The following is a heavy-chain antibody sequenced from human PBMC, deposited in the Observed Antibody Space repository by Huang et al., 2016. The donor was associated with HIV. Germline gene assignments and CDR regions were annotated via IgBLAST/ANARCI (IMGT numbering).Heavy chain of an antibody. CDR2: ISSSSSAI. Sequence: EVQLVESGGGLVQPGGSLRLSCAASGFTFSSYSMNWVRQGPGKGVEWVSDISSSSSAIYYADSVKGRFTISRDNAKNSLFLQMNSLRDEDTAVYYCAGGIRYFGVVAYFDYWGQGALVTVSS. CDR3: AGGIRYFGVVAYFDY. CDR1: GFTFSSYS. D-gene: IGHD3-3*01. V-gene: IGHV3-48*02. J-gene: IGHJ4*02.